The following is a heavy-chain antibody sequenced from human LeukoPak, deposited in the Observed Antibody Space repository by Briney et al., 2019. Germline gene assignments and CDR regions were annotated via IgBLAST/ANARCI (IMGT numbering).Heavy chain of an antibody. V-gene: IGHV1-18*01. J-gene: IGHJ4*02. CDR1: GYTFTSYG. D-gene: IGHD3-10*01. CDR2: ISAYNGNT. Sequence: RASVKVSCKASGYTFTSYGISWVRQAPGQGLEWMGWISAYNGNTNYAQKLQGRVTMTTDTSTSTAYMELRSLRSDDTAVYYCARDLIYGSGSYIHWFRLEAGEVADYWGQGTLVTVSS. CDR3: ARDLIYGSGSYIHWFRLEAGEVADY.